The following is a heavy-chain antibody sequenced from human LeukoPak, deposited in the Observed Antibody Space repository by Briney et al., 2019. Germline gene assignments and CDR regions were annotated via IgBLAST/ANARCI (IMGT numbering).Heavy chain of an antibody. Sequence: GGSLRLSCAASGFTFSDYYMSWVRQPPGKGLEWLANIKQDGSEKYYMDSVKGRFTTSRDNAKNSLFLQMNSLRAEDKGVYYCAREVTPYYWGQGTLVTVSS. D-gene: IGHD4-23*01. J-gene: IGHJ4*02. CDR1: GFTFSDYY. CDR3: AREVTPYY. CDR2: IKQDGSEK. V-gene: IGHV3-7*01.